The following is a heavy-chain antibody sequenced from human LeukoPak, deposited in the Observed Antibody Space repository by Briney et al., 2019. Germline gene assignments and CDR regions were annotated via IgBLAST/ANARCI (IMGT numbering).Heavy chain of an antibody. CDR3: ARQRKGGSYSGWFDY. CDR2: IYYSGST. CDR1: GGSISNVNHH. V-gene: IGHV4-39*01. J-gene: IGHJ4*02. D-gene: IGHD1-26*01. Sequence: SETLSLTCTVSGGSISNVNHHWGWIRQPPGKGLEWIGSIYYSGSTFYKPSLKSRVTISIDTSKNQFSLKLSSVTAADTAVYYCARQRKGGSYSGWFDYWGQGTLVTVSS.